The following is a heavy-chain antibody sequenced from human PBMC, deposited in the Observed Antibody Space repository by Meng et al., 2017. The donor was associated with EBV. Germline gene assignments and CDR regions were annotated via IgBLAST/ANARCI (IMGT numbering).Heavy chain of an antibody. J-gene: IGHJ4*02. CDR3: ASESGRGYTPDY. D-gene: IGHD3-10*01. CDR2: FLPRLGAP. Sequence: QVQLVRSAVEVKNPESSVKLSRKTSGGPFRYYAISWVRQAPGQGLEWLGGFLPRLGAPNYAQKFHGRVKITADESTSTHYMDLSSLRSEDTAIYYCASESGRGYTPDYWGQGTLVTVSS. CDR1: GGPFRYYA. V-gene: IGHV1-69*01.